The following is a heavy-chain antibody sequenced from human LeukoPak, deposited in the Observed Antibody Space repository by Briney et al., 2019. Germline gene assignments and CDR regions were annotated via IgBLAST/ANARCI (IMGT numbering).Heavy chain of an antibody. CDR3: ASGYCGGACQLGGVDM. J-gene: IGHJ3*02. V-gene: IGHV4-59*11. Sequence: SETLSLTCTVSGGSISSHYWSWIRQSPGKGLEWIGYIYYSGSTNYNPSLKSRVTISLDTSGNQFSLKLSSVTAADTAVYYCASGYCGGACQLGGVDMWGQGTMVTVSS. D-gene: IGHD2-21*02. CDR2: IYYSGST. CDR1: GGSISSHY.